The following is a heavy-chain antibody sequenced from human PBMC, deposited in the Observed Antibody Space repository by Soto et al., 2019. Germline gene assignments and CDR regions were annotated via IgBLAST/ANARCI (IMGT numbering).Heavy chain of an antibody. CDR2: ISAYNGNT. CDR1: GYTFTSYG. V-gene: IGHV1-18*01. J-gene: IGHJ4*02. D-gene: IGHD6-19*01. Sequence: ASVKVSCKASGYTFTSYGISWVRQAPGQGLEWMGWISAYNGNTNYAQKLQGRVTITTDTSTSTAYMELRSLRSDDTAVYYCARDRGAVAGAGDFDYWGQGTLVTVSS. CDR3: ARDRGAVAGAGDFDY.